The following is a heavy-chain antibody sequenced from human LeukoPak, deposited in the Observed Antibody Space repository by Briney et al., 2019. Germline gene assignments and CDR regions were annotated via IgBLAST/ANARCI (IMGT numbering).Heavy chain of an antibody. CDR1: GFTFTRYA. J-gene: IGHJ4*02. V-gene: IGHV3-30-3*01. CDR2: ISSDGTDK. CDR3: ARALITMIRGVIDY. Sequence: GGSLRLSCAASGFTFTRYAMHWVRQAPGKGLEWVAVISSDGTDKYYADSVKGRFTISGDSAKNTLYLQMNSLRAEDTAVYYCARALITMIRGVIDYWGQGTLVTVSS. D-gene: IGHD3-10*01.